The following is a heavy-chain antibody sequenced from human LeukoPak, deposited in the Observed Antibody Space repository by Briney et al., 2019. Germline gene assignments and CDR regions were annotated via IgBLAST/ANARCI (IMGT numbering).Heavy chain of an antibody. D-gene: IGHD1-1*01. V-gene: IGHV6-1*01. CDR3: ARPLFRHQVEPFDY. Sequence: SQTLSLTGAISGDSVSSKSAAWNWIRQSPSRGLEWLGRTYYRSKWYDDYAVSVKSRITINPDTSKNQLSLQLNSVTPEDTAVYYCARPLFRHQVEPFDYWGQGTLVTVSS. CDR1: GDSVSSKSAA. CDR2: TYYRSKWYD. J-gene: IGHJ4*02.